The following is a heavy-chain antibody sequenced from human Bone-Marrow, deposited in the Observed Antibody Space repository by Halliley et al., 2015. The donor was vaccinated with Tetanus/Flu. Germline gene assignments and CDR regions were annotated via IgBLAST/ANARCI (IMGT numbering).Heavy chain of an antibody. CDR2: IKQDGSGT. Sequence: SLRLSCVASGFTFSSYWMTWVRQAPGKGLEWVANIKQDGSGTHYLDSLGGRFTISRDNAKSSVYLQMNSLRAEDTSIYYCAKAYGYEDSAPDYWGQGTLVAVSS. D-gene: IGHD5-12*01. V-gene: IGHV3-7*03. CDR1: GFTFSSYW. CDR3: AKAYGYEDSAPDY. J-gene: IGHJ4*02.